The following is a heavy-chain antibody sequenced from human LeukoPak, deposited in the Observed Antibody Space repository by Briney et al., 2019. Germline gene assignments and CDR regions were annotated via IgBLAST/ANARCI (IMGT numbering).Heavy chain of an antibody. CDR3: AKDASRKVRGVMWY. D-gene: IGHD3-10*01. CDR1: GFIFSTFG. CDR2: ISYDGGHQ. J-gene: IGHJ4*02. Sequence: PGGSLRLSCAASGFIFSTFGMHWVRQAPGKGLEWVAVISYDGGHQNYANSVRGRFTISRDDSKNMLYLQMNSLRAEDAAVYYCAKDASRKVRGVMWYWGQGTLVTVSS. V-gene: IGHV3-30*18.